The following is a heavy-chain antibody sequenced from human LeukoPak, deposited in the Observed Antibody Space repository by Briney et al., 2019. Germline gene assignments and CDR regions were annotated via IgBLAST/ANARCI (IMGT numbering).Heavy chain of an antibody. CDR2: ISGSGGST. J-gene: IGHJ4*02. V-gene: IGHV3-23*01. D-gene: IGHD3-22*01. CDR1: GFTFSSSS. Sequence: GGSLRLSCAASGFTFSSSSMNWVRQAPGKGLEWVSAISGSGGSTYYADSVKGRFTISRDNSKNTLYLQMNSLRAEDTAVYYCANRPSAYYYDSSGYNWGQGTLVTVSS. CDR3: ANRPSAYYYDSSGYN.